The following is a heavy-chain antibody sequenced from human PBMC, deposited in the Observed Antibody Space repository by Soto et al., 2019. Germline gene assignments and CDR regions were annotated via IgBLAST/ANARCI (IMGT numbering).Heavy chain of an antibody. CDR1: GFTVSSKY. Sequence: GGSLRLSCAASGFTVSSKYMSWVRQAPGKGLEWVSLIQSGGPTYYADSVKGRFTISRETAKNTLYLQMNSLRAEDTAVYYCDRDGNDAFDIWGQGSMVPVSS. CDR3: DRDGNDAFDI. J-gene: IGHJ3*02. CDR2: IQSGGPT. V-gene: IGHV3-66*01.